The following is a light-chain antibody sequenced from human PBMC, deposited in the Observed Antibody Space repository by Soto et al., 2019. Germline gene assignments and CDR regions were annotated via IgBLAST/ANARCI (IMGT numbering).Light chain of an antibody. CDR3: SSHAGTINVA. J-gene: IGLJ2*01. CDR1: SSDVGGYNY. CDR2: EVT. V-gene: IGLV2-8*01. Sequence: QSVLTQPASVSGSPGQSVSISCTGTSSDVGGYNYVSWYQQHPGKAPKLIIYEVTKRPSGVPDRFSGSKSGNTASLTVSGLQAEDEADYYCSSHAGTINVAFGGGTQLTVL.